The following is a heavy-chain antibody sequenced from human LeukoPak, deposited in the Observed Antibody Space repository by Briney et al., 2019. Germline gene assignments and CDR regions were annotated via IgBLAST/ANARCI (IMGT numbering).Heavy chain of an antibody. CDR1: GFTFDDYG. J-gene: IGHJ6*03. V-gene: IGHV3-43D*03. D-gene: IGHD2-2*01. CDR3: AKASRPFYYYYYMDV. Sequence: GGSLRLSCAASGFTFDDYGMSWVRQAPGKGLEWVSLISWDGGSAYYADSVKGRFTISRDNSKNSLYLQMNSLRAEDTALYYCAKASRPFYYYYYMDVWGKGTTVTVSS. CDR2: ISWDGGSA.